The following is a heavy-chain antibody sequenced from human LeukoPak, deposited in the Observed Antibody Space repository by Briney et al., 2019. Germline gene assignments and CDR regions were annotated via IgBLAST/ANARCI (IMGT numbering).Heavy chain of an antibody. J-gene: IGHJ3*02. CDR3: ARDAGYSSSWYEEDAFDI. CDR1: GFTFSSYA. D-gene: IGHD6-13*01. CDR2: ISSNGGST. V-gene: IGHV3-64*01. Sequence: GGSLRLSCAASGFTFSSYAMHWVRQAPGKGLEYVSAISSNGGSTYYANSVKGRFTISRDNSKNTLYLQMGSLRAEDMAVYYCARDAGYSSSWYEEDAFDIWGQGTMVTVSS.